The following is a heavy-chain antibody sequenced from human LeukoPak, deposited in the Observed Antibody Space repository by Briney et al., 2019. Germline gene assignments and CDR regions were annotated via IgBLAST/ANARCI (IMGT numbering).Heavy chain of an antibody. Sequence: SVKVSCKASGGTFSSYAISWVRQAPGQGLEWMGGIIPIFGTANYAQKFQGRVTITTDESTSTAYMELSSLRSEDTAVYYCAGSVVAATTPNRWFDPWGQGTLVTVSS. V-gene: IGHV1-69*05. CDR2: IIPIFGTA. D-gene: IGHD2-15*01. CDR3: AGSVVAATTPNRWFDP. CDR1: GGTFSSYA. J-gene: IGHJ5*02.